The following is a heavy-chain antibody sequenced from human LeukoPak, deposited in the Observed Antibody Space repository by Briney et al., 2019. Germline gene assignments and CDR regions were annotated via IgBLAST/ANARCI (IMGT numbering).Heavy chain of an antibody. CDR2: VYTSAGT. CDR3: ARGGWNALDI. J-gene: IGHJ3*02. V-gene: IGHV4-61*02. CDR1: GGTLSSGSYY. Sequence: PSQTLSLTSTVSGGTLSSGSYYCSWIRQPAGRRLESIGCVYTSAGTAYTPAFKSRVTIYVDTSKNQFSLKLSSVTAADTAVYFCARGGWNALDIWGQGTMVIVSS. D-gene: IGHD1-1*01.